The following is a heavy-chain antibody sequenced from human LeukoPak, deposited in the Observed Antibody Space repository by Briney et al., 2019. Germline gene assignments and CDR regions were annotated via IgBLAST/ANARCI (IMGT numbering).Heavy chain of an antibody. D-gene: IGHD6-19*01. V-gene: IGHV4-39*07. CDR2: IYYSGST. CDR1: GGSISSSSYY. CDR3: ARLYSSGWGAPWAFDI. Sequence: PSETLSLTCTVSGGSISSSSYYWGWIRQPPGKGLEWIGSIYYSGSTYYNPSLKSRVTISVDTSKNQFSLKLSSVTAADTAVYYCARLYSSGWGAPWAFDIWGQGTMVTVSS. J-gene: IGHJ3*02.